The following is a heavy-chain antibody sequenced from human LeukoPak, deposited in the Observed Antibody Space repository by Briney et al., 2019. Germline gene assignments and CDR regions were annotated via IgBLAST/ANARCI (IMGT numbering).Heavy chain of an antibody. CDR1: GFTFSTYA. CDR3: ARERIGDGYNYAY. Sequence: PGGSLRLSCSASGFTFSTYAMYWVRQAPGKGLEYVSAITSSGGSTYYADSVKGRFTISRDNSKNTLYLQMNSLRAEDTAVYYCARERIGDGYNYAYWGQGTLVTVSS. CDR2: ITSSGGST. V-gene: IGHV3-64*04. J-gene: IGHJ4*02. D-gene: IGHD5-24*01.